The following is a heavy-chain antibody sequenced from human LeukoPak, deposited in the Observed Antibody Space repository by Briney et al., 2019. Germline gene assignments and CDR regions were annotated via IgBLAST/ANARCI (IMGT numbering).Heavy chain of an antibody. CDR2: ISGSGGST. Sequence: PGGSLRLSSAASGFTFSSYAMSWVRQAPGKGLEWVSAISGSGGSTYYADSVKGRFTISRDNSKNTLYLQMNSLRAEDTAVYYCAKRKDCSGGSCYPDGYYGMDVWGQGTTVTVSS. CDR1: GFTFSSYA. D-gene: IGHD2-15*01. V-gene: IGHV3-23*01. J-gene: IGHJ6*02. CDR3: AKRKDCSGGSCYPDGYYGMDV.